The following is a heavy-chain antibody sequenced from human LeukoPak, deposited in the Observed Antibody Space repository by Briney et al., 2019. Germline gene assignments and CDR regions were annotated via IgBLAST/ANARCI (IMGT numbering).Heavy chain of an antibody. J-gene: IGHJ1*01. CDR1: GFTFSSYE. CDR3: AKSLKNYDFWSGYVEYFQH. V-gene: IGHV3-48*03. Sequence: GGSLRLSCAASGFTFSSYEMNWVRQAPGKGLEWVSYISSSGSTIYYADSVKGRFTISRDNAKNSLYLQMNSLRAEDTAVYYCAKSLKNYDFWSGYVEYFQHWGQGTLVTVSS. D-gene: IGHD3-3*01. CDR2: ISSSGSTI.